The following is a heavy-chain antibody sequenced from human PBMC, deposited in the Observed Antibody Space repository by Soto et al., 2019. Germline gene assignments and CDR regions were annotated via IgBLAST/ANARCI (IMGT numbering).Heavy chain of an antibody. CDR3: ARPDYGSGSYPDY. CDR2: ISYDGSNK. V-gene: IGHV3-30-3*01. CDR1: GFTFSSYA. D-gene: IGHD3-10*01. Sequence: QVQLVESGGGVVQPGRSLRLSCAASGFTFSSYAMQWVRHAQGKGLEWVAVISYDGSNKYYADPVKGRFTISRDNSKNTLYLQMNSLRAEDTAVYYCARPDYGSGSYPDYWGQGTLVTVSS. J-gene: IGHJ4*02.